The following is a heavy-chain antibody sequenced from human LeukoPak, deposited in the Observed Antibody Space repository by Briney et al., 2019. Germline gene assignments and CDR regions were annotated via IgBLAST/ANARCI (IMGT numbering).Heavy chain of an antibody. J-gene: IGHJ4*02. CDR3: AKSFSGWFYFDY. CDR1: GFTFSNYG. D-gene: IGHD6-19*01. Sequence: TGGSLRLSCAASGFTFSNYGMTWVRQAPGKGLEWVSGISGLGGTTYYADSVKGRFTISRDNSKDTLYLQMNSLRVEDTAVYYCAKSFSGWFYFDYWGQGTLVTVSS. CDR2: ISGLGGTT. V-gene: IGHV3-23*01.